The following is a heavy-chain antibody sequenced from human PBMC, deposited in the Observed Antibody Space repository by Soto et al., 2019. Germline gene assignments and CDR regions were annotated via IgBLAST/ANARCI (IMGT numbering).Heavy chain of an antibody. CDR1: GYTFTSYY. CDR2: INPSGGST. Sequence: ASVKVSCKASGYTFTSYYMHWVRQAPGQGLEWMGIINPSGGSTSYAQKFQGRVTMTRDTSTSTVYMELSSLRSEDTAVYYCARDLPRTITSRTSYPVWGQGTLVTVSS. J-gene: IGHJ4*02. CDR3: ARDLPRTITSRTSYPV. V-gene: IGHV1-46*03. D-gene: IGHD2-2*01.